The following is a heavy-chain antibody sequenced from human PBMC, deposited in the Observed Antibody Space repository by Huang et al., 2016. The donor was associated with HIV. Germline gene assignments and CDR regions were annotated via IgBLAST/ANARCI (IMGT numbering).Heavy chain of an antibody. CDR2: ISNDGNNM. D-gene: IGHD6-13*01. V-gene: IGHV3-30-3*01. CDR3: ARGGILGTSWYRPFDY. J-gene: IGHJ4*02. CDR1: GFDFSSYA. Sequence: QVQLGESGGGVVQPEKSLRLSCEAFGFDFSSYAMNWVRQAPGNGPQWVAVISNDGNNMDYSDSVKGRFTISRDNSKNTLYLQMNSLRGEDTAIYYCARGGILGTSWYRPFDYWGQGTLVTVSS.